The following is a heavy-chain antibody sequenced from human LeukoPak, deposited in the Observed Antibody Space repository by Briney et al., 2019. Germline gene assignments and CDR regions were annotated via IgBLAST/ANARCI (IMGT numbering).Heavy chain of an antibody. D-gene: IGHD6-13*01. V-gene: IGHV4-4*07. Sequence: SETLSLTCTVSGGSISSYYWSWIRQPAGKGLEWIGHIYNSGSTNYNPSLRGRVTMSVATSKNQFSLHLSSVTAADTAVYYCARSAFLVTAPGLYYFDYWGQGTLVAVSS. J-gene: IGHJ4*02. CDR3: ARSAFLVTAPGLYYFDY. CDR2: IYNSGST. CDR1: GGSISSYY.